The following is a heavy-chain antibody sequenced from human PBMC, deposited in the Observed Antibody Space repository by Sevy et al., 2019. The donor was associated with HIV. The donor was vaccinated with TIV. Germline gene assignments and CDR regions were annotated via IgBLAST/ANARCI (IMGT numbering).Heavy chain of an antibody. V-gene: IGHV1-8*02. CDR2: MNTNTGNT. CDR3: ARVSGWHLRYGLDV. Sequence: ASVKFSCEASGFNFRSYDIYWVRQAPGQGLEWMGWMNTNTGNTGFAQKFQGRVTMTRNSSISTAYMELSNLRSEDTAVYYCARVSGWHLRYGLDVWGQRTTVTVSS. CDR1: GFNFRSYD. D-gene: IGHD6-19*01. J-gene: IGHJ6*02.